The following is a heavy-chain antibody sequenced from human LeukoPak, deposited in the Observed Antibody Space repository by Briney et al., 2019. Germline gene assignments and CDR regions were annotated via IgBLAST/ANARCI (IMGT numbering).Heavy chain of an antibody. J-gene: IGHJ6*02. V-gene: IGHV4-59*01. D-gene: IGHD6-19*01. CDR1: RGSIISYY. Sequence: PSETLSLTCTVSRGSIISYYWSWIRQSPGKGLEWIGYVFHTGSTNYNPSLRSRVTMSVDTSRSQFSLEVRSVTAADTGVCFCARGNIAVTGPGVFYYYGMDVWGQGTTVTVSS. CDR2: VFHTGST. CDR3: ARGNIAVTGPGVFYYYGMDV.